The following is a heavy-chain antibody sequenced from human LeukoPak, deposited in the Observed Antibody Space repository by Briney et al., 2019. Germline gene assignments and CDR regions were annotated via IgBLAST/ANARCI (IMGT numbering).Heavy chain of an antibody. D-gene: IGHD4-17*01. CDR1: GGSINRYY. CDR2: IYHSGST. V-gene: IGHV4-59*12. Sequence: SETLSLTCTVSGGSINRYYWSWIRQSPGKGLEWLGYIYHSGSTNYNPSLKGRVTISLDTSKTQFSLKLSSVTAADTAVYYCARALSGDYAWLDYWGQGTLVTVSS. CDR3: ARALSGDYAWLDY. J-gene: IGHJ4*02.